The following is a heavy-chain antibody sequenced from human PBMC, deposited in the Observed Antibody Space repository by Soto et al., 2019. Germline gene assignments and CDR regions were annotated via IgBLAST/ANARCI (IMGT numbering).Heavy chain of an antibody. CDR2: NDWEAEK. J-gene: IGHJ4*02. V-gene: IGHV2-70*01. Sequence: CGPPRVNPTQTVTLSCISSVCSLGTLRVSVRWIRQIPGKSLEWIALNDWEAEKDFSTSLQDSLSIFKYSSKSHVLVTITNVGPLASDNYFGSWVSGGFQKGFDAWGQGTMVTVSS. CDR1: VCSLGTLRVS. D-gene: IGHD1-26*01. CDR3: SWVSGGFQKGFDA.